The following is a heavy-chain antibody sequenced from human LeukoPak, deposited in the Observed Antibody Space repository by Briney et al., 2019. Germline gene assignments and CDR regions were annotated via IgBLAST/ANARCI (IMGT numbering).Heavy chain of an antibody. CDR2: IYSGGST. CDR1: GFTVSSNY. CDR3: ASYDSSGSPYSYYGMDV. J-gene: IGHJ6*02. V-gene: IGHV3-53*01. Sequence: GGSLRLSCAASGFTVSSNYMSWVRQAPGKGLEWVSVIYSGGSTYYADSVKGRFTISRDNSKNTLYLQMNSLRAEDTAVYYCASYDSSGSPYSYYGMDVWGQGTTVTVSS. D-gene: IGHD3-22*01.